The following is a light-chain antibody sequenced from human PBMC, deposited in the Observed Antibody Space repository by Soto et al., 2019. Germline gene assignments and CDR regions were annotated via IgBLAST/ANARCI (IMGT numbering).Light chain of an antibody. J-gene: IGLJ1*01. CDR2: DVN. CDR1: TTDVDGYDY. V-gene: IGLV2-14*03. CDR3: TSYTGSAPLDV. Sequence: QSALTQPASVSGSPGQSITISCTGATTDVDGYDYVSWYQQHPGQAPKLMIFDVNNRPSGVSGRFSGSKSGDTASLTISGLQAEDDGDYYCTSYTGSAPLDVFGSGTKLTVL.